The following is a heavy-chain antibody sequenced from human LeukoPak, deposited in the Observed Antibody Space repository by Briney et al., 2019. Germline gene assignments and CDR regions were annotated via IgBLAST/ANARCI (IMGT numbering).Heavy chain of an antibody. CDR1: GGSLSSYY. Sequence: PSETLSLTCTVSGGSLSSYYWSWIRQPPGKGLEWIGYIDTSGSTNYNPSLKSRVTISIDTSKNQFSLKLSSVTAADTTLYYCARAVAGTRHDVFDIWGQGTVVTVSS. J-gene: IGHJ3*02. V-gene: IGHV4-4*09. D-gene: IGHD6-19*01. CDR3: ARAVAGTRHDVFDI. CDR2: IDTSGST.